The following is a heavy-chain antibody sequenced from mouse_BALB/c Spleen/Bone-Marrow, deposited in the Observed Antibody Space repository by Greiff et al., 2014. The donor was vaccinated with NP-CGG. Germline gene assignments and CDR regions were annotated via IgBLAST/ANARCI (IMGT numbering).Heavy chain of an antibody. CDR2: INPDSSMI. Sequence: EVQVVESGGGLVQPGGSLKLSCAASGFDFSRYWMSWVRQAPGKGLEWIGEINPDSSMINYTPSLKDKFIISRDNAKNTLYLQMSKVRSEDTALYYCARPGTWGYFDYRGQGTTLTVSS. V-gene: IGHV4-1*02. J-gene: IGHJ2*01. CDR3: ARPGTWGYFDY. CDR1: GFDFSRYW. D-gene: IGHD4-1*01.